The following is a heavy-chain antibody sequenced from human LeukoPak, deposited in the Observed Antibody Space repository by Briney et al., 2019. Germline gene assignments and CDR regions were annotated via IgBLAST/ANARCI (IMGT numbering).Heavy chain of an antibody. V-gene: IGHV1-24*01. CDR2: FDPEDGET. Sequence: ASVKVSCKVSGYTLTELSMHWVRQAPGKGLEWMGGFDPEDGETTYAQKFQGRVTMTRDMSTSTVFLELNSLRSEDTAVYYCASGDYGVPFDYWGQGTLVTVSS. CDR1: GYTLTELS. J-gene: IGHJ4*02. CDR3: ASGDYGVPFDY. D-gene: IGHD4-17*01.